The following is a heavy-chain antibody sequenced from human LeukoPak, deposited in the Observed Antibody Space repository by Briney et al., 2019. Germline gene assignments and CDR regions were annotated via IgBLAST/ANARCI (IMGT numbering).Heavy chain of an antibody. CDR1: GGSISSSSYY. V-gene: IGHV4-39*01. CDR3: ATEPVLRYFDWSPGASGMDV. J-gene: IGHJ6*02. D-gene: IGHD3-9*01. CDR2: IYYSGST. Sequence: SETLSLTCTVSGGSISSSSYYWGWIRQPPGKGQEWIGSIYYSGSTYYNPSLKSRVTISVDTSKNQFSLKLSSVTAADTAVYYCATEPVLRYFDWSPGASGMDVWGQGTTVTVSS.